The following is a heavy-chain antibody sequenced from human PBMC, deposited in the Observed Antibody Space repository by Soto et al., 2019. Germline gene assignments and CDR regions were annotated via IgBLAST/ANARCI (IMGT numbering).Heavy chain of an antibody. CDR3: ARAAVTFDAFDI. D-gene: IGHD4-17*01. V-gene: IGHV1-18*01. CDR1: GYTFTSYG. J-gene: IGHJ3*02. Sequence: VSVEVSCKDSGYTFTSYGISWARQAPGQGLEWMGWISAYNGNTNYAQKLQGRVTMTTDTSTSTAYMELRSLGSDDTSVYYCARAAVTFDAFDIWGQGTMVTVSS. CDR2: ISAYNGNT.